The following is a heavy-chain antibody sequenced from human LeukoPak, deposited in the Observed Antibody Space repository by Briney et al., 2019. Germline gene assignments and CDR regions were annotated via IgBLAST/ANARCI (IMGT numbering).Heavy chain of an antibody. D-gene: IGHD3-16*01. CDR2: MNPNSGNT. J-gene: IGHJ3*02. CDR3: ATRRLNAFDI. CDR1: GYTFTSYD. Sequence: ASVKVSCKASGYTFTSYDINWVRQATGQGLEWMGWMNPNSGNTGYAQKFQGRVTITADESTSTAYMELSSLRSEDTAVYYCATRRLNAFDIWGQGTMVTVSS. V-gene: IGHV1-8*03.